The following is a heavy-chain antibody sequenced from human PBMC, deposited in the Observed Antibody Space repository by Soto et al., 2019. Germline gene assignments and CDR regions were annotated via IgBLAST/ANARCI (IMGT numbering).Heavy chain of an antibody. J-gene: IGHJ1*01. CDR1: GYTFTSQW. CDR2: IFPGDSDT. V-gene: IGHV5-51*01. CDR3: GSLPVGAYFEYFQH. D-gene: IGHD1-26*01. Sequence: GESLKISCKASGYTFTSQWIGWVRQMPGKGLEWVGIIFPGDSDTRISPSFQGQVTMSADKSISTAYLQWTSLKASDTAMYYCGSLPVGAYFEYFQHWGQGTVVTVS.